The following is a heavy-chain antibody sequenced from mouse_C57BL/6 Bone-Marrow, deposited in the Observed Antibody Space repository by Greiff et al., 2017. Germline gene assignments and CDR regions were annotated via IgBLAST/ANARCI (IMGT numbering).Heavy chain of an antibody. J-gene: IGHJ4*01. CDR1: GYSITSGYY. CDR3: ARDYDYDYYAMDY. D-gene: IGHD2-4*01. V-gene: IGHV3-6*01. CDR2: IRHDGSN. Sequence: EVQLQQSGPGLVKPSQSLSLTCSVTGYSITSGYYWNWIRQFPGNKLEWMGYIRHDGSNNYNPTLKNRISITRDTSKNQFFLKLNSVTTEDTATYYCARDYDYDYYAMDYWDQGTSVTVSS.